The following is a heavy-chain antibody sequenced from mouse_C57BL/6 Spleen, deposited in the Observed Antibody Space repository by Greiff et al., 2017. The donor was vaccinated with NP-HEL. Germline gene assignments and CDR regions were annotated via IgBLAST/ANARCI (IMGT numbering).Heavy chain of an antibody. CDR3: ARLGDDGYYVNYYAMDY. J-gene: IGHJ4*01. D-gene: IGHD2-3*01. CDR2: ISSGGSYT. V-gene: IGHV5-6*01. CDR1: GFTFSSYG. Sequence: QVVESGGDLVKPGGSLKLSCAASGFTFSSYGMSWVRQTPDKRLEWVATISSGGSYTYYPDSVKGRFTISRDNAKNTLYLQMSSLKSEDTAMYYCARLGDDGYYVNYYAMDYWGQGTSVTVSS.